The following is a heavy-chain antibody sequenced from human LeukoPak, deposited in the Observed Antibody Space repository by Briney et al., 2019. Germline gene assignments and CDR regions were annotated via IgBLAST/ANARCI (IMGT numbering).Heavy chain of an antibody. CDR3: ARGMNYDILTGYLNWFDP. V-gene: IGHV1-18*04. CDR1: GYTSTSYG. CDR2: ISAYNGNT. D-gene: IGHD3-9*01. J-gene: IGHJ5*02. Sequence: ASVKVSCKASGYTSTSYGISWVRQAPGQGLEWMGWISAYNGNTNYAQKLQGRVTMTTDTSTSTAYMELRSLRSDDTAVYYCARGMNYDILTGYLNWFDPWGQGTLVTVSS.